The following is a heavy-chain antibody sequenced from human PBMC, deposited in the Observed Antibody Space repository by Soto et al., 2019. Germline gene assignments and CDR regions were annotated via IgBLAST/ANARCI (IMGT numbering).Heavy chain of an antibody. CDR1: GGSFSGYY. D-gene: IGHD2-15*01. Sequence: SDTLSLTCAVYGGSFSGYYWSWIRQPPGKGLEWIGEINHSGSTNYNPSLKSRVTISVDTSKNQFSLKLSSVTAADTAVYYCARGLALGYCSGGSCYGDDYWGQGTLVTVSS. V-gene: IGHV4-34*01. J-gene: IGHJ4*02. CDR2: INHSGST. CDR3: ARGLALGYCSGGSCYGDDY.